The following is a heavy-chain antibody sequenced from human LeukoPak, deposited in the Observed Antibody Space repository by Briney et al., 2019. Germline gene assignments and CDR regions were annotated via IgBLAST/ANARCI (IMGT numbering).Heavy chain of an antibody. D-gene: IGHD6-13*01. CDR2: MNPNSGNT. J-gene: IGHJ2*01. V-gene: IGHV1-8*03. CDR1: GYTFTSYD. Sequence: SVKVSCKASGYTFTSYDINWVRQATGQGLEWMGWMNPNSGNTGYAQKFQGRVTITRNTSISTAYMELSSLRSDDTAVYYCARLTSSWYQDWYFDLWGRGTLVTVSS. CDR3: ARLTSSWYQDWYFDL.